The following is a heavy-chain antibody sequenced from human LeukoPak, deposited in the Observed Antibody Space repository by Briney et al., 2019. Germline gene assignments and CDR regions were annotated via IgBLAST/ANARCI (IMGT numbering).Heavy chain of an antibody. J-gene: IGHJ4*02. Sequence: ASVKVSCKASGYTFTGYYIHWVRQAPGQGLEWMGWVNPNRGGTNYAQKFQGRVTTTRDTSISTAYMDLSRLRSDDTAVYYCASSTGPVDPDGYWGQGTLVTVSS. CDR3: ASSTGPVDPDGY. CDR2: VNPNRGGT. CDR1: GYTFTGYY. D-gene: IGHD2-2*01. V-gene: IGHV1-2*02.